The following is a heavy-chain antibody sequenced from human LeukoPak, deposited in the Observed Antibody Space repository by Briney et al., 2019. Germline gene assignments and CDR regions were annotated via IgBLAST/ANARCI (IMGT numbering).Heavy chain of an antibody. CDR3: ARDGGDQWLVPSYYFDY. Sequence: GASVKVSCKASGYTFTSYYMHWVRQAPGQGLEWMGIINPSGGSTSYAQKFQGRVTMTRDTSTSTVYMELSSLRSEDTAVYYCARDGGDQWLVPSYYFDYWGQGTLVIVSS. CDR2: INPSGGST. V-gene: IGHV1-46*01. CDR1: GYTFTSYY. D-gene: IGHD6-19*01. J-gene: IGHJ4*02.